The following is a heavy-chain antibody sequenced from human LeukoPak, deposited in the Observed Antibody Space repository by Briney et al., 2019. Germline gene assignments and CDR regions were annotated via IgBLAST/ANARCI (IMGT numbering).Heavy chain of an antibody. D-gene: IGHD3-9*01. J-gene: IGHJ1*01. CDR2: IKQDGSEK. V-gene: IGHV3-7*03. CDR1: GFTFSSYS. Sequence: PGGSLRLSCAASGFTFSSYSMNWVRQAPGKGLEWVANIKQDGSEKYYVDSVKGRFTISRDNAKNSLYLQMNSLRAEDTAVYYCARDGHYDILTGYFQDWGQGTLVTVSS. CDR3: ARDGHYDILTGYFQD.